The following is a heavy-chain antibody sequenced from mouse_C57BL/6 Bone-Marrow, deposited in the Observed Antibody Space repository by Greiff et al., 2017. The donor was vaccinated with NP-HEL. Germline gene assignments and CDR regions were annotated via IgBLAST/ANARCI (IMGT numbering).Heavy chain of an antibody. CDR1: GYAFSSSW. CDR2: IYPGDGDT. Sequence: QVQLKESGPELVKPGASVKISCKASGYAFSSSWMNWVKQRPGKGLEWIGRIYPGDGDTNYNGKFKGKATLTADKSSSTAYMQLSSLTSEDSAVYFCARLTTVVATPDYWGQGTTLTVSS. CDR3: ARLTTVVATPDY. V-gene: IGHV1-82*01. D-gene: IGHD1-1*01. J-gene: IGHJ2*01.